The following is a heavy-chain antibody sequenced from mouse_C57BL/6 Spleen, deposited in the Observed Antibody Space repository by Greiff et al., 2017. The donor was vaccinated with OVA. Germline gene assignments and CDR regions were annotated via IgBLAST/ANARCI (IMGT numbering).Heavy chain of an antibody. CDR2: IRLKSDNYAT. CDR3: TAGYYAQYYFDY. J-gene: IGHJ2*01. D-gene: IGHD2-1*01. CDR1: GFTFSNYW. Sequence: EVKLVESGGGLVQPGGSMKLSCVASGFTFSNYWMNWVRQSPEKGLEWVAQIRLKSDNYATHYAESVKGRFTISRDDSKSSVYLQMNNLRAEDTGIYYCTAGYYAQYYFDYWGQGTTLTVSS. V-gene: IGHV6-3*01.